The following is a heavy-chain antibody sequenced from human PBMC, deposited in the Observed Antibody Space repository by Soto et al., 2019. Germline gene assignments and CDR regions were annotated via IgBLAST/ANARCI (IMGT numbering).Heavy chain of an antibody. V-gene: IGHV3-48*01. J-gene: IGHJ6*03. D-gene: IGHD2-15*01. CDR1: GFTFSSYS. CDR2: ISSSSSTI. Sequence: GGSLRLSCAASGFTFSSYSMNWVRQAPGKGLEWVSYISSSSSTIYYADSVKGRFTISRDNAKNSLYLQMNSLRAEDTAVYYCAREGYTNHYYYYYMDVWGKGTTVTVSS. CDR3: AREGYTNHYYYYYMDV.